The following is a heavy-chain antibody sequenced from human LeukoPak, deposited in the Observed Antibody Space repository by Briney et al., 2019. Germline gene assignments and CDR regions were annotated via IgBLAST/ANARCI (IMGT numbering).Heavy chain of an antibody. J-gene: IGHJ4*02. Sequence: SQTLSLTCTVSSGSISNYYWSWVRQPPGKGLEWIGYIFYIGRTSYNPSLQSRVTISVDTSKNQFSLRLSSVTAADTAVYYCARHVGSESYYDLWGQGTLVTVSS. CDR1: SGSISNYY. V-gene: IGHV4-59*08. CDR3: ARHVGSESYYDL. D-gene: IGHD3-22*01. CDR2: IFYIGRT.